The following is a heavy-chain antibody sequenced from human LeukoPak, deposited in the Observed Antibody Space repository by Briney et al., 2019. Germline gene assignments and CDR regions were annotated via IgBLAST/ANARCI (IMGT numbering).Heavy chain of an antibody. CDR2: ISSSGSTI. CDR1: GFTFSSYS. V-gene: IGHV3-48*04. D-gene: IGHD3-16*01. J-gene: IGHJ4*02. Sequence: GGSLRLSCAASGFTFSSYSMNWVRQAPGKGLEWVSYISSSGSTIYYADSVKGRFTISRDNAKNSLYLQMNSLRAEDTAVYYCARELRGIFDYWGQGTLVTVSS. CDR3: ARELRGIFDY.